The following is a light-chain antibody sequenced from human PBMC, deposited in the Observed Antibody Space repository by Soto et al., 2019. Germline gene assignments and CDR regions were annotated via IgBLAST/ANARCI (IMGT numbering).Light chain of an antibody. CDR2: DAS. CDR3: QQSYSTPPWT. CDR1: QSIRSY. J-gene: IGKJ1*01. Sequence: IRLTQSPSSLSASVGDKFTITCRSSQSIRSYLNWVQQKPGKAPKLLIYDASSLQTGVPSRFSGSGSGTDFSLTISSLQPEDFATYYCQQSYSTPPWTFGQGTKVDIK. V-gene: IGKV1-39*01.